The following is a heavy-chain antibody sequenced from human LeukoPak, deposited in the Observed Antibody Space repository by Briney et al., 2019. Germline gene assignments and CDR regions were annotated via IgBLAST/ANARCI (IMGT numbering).Heavy chain of an antibody. CDR2: IYYSGST. V-gene: IGHV4-59*01. CDR1: GGSISSYY. D-gene: IGHD3-3*01. CDR3: ARGEAKDFWSGYSGFDP. J-gene: IGHJ5*02. Sequence: PSETLSLTCTVSGGSISSYYWSWIRQPPGKGLEWIGYIYYSGSTNYNPSLKSRVTISVDTSKNQFSLKLSSVTAADTAVYYCARGEAKDFWSGYSGFDPWGQGTLVTVSS.